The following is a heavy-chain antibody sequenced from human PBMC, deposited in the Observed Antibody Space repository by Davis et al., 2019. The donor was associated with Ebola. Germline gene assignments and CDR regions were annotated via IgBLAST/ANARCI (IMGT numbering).Heavy chain of an antibody. CDR1: GFTFSSYS. V-gene: IGHV3-48*04. CDR3: ARDLEGETASGDAFDI. CDR2: ISSSSSTI. Sequence: PGGSLRLSCATSGFTFSSYSMNWVRQAPGKGLEWVSYISSSSSTIYYADSVKGRFTISRDNAKNSLYLQMNSLRAEDTAVYYCARDLEGETASGDAFDIWGQGTMVTVSS. D-gene: IGHD3-16*01. J-gene: IGHJ3*02.